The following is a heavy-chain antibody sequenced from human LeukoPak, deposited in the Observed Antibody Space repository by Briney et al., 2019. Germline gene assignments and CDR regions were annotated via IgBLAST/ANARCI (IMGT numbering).Heavy chain of an antibody. V-gene: IGHV3-30*04. CDR2: TPSGGKNK. CDR3: ARPMGVDYGLGSFVLLY. Sequence: PGPSHTPSHAPFGSTFNKYAMHSVRQPPSKGLEWEAVTPSGGKNKFYAHSVKGRFTISRTASKNTVLLQMYSLRAEGTAIYFCARPMGVDYGLGSFVLLYWGRGSLVTVSS. CDR1: GSTFNKYA. D-gene: IGHD3-10*01. J-gene: IGHJ4*02.